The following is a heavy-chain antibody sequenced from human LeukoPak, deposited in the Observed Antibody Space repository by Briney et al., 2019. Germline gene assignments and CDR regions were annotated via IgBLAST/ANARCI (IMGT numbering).Heavy chain of an antibody. Sequence: AGGSLRLSCAPSGFTFSSYAMSWVRQAPGKGLEWVSAISGSGGSTYYADSVKGRFTISRDNSKNTLYLQMNSLRGEDTAVYYCAKDDSSGYYSYWGQGTLVTVSS. J-gene: IGHJ4*02. D-gene: IGHD3-22*01. V-gene: IGHV3-23*01. CDR2: ISGSGGST. CDR1: GFTFSSYA. CDR3: AKDDSSGYYSY.